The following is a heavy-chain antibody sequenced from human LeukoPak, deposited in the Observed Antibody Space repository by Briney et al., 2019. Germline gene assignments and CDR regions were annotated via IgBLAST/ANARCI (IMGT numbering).Heavy chain of an antibody. CDR2: IFYSGST. CDR1: GGSISTYY. V-gene: IGHV4-59*01. CDR3: ARGRVAAVGT. Sequence: PSETLSLTCTVSGGSISTYYWSWIRQPPGKGLEWIGYIFYSGSTNYNPSLKSRVTISVDTSKNQFSLKLRSVTAADTAVYYCARGRVAAVGTWGQGTLVTVSS. J-gene: IGHJ4*02. D-gene: IGHD6-13*01.